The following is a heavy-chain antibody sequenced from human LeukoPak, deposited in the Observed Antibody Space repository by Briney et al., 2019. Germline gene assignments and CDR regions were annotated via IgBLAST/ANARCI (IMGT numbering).Heavy chain of an antibody. D-gene: IGHD2-2*01. CDR3: ARGHCSSTSCYEGLDWFDP. J-gene: IGHJ5*02. V-gene: IGHV1-69*05. CDR2: IIPIFGTA. Sequence: ASVKVSCKASGGTFTSYAISWVRQAPGQGLEWMGGIIPIFGTANYEQKFQGRVTITTDESTSTAYMELSSLRSEDTAVYYCARGHCSSTSCYEGLDWFDPWGQGTLVTVSS. CDR1: GGTFTSYA.